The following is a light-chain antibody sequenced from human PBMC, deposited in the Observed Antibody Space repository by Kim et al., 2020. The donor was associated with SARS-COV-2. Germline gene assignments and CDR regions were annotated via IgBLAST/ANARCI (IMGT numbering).Light chain of an antibody. J-gene: IGLJ2*01. CDR3: QVWDTGSDQVV. CDR2: YDS. Sequence: SYELTQPPSVSVAPGKTARITCGRNNIGSKTVHWYQQKPGQAPVLVIFYDSDRPSGIPERLSGSNSGDTATLTISRVEAGDEADYYCQVWDTGSDQVVFG. V-gene: IGLV3-21*04. CDR1: NIGSKT.